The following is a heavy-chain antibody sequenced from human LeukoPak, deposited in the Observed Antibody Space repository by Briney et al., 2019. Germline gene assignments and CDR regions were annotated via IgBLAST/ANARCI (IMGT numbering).Heavy chain of an antibody. V-gene: IGHV1-69*06. D-gene: IGHD3/OR15-3a*01. CDR3: ARDSGFSGTQRGEY. Sequence: AASVKVSCKASGGTFSNYAISWVRQAPGQGLEWMGGIIPTFGTRNYAQKFQGRVTITADTSTSTAYMELSSLRSEDTAVYYCARDSGFSGTQRGEYWGQGTLVTVSS. CDR1: GGTFSNYA. CDR2: IIPTFGTR. J-gene: IGHJ4*02.